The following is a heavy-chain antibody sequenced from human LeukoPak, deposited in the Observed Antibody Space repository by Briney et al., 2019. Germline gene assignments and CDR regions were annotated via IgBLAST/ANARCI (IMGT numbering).Heavy chain of an antibody. CDR1: GFTVSSNY. CDR2: ISYDGSNK. Sequence: GGSLRLSCAASGFTVSSNYMSWVRQAPGKGLEWVAVISYDGSNKYYADSVKGRFTISRDNSKNTLYLQMNSLRAEDTAVYYCARDLYYYDSSGYQDYWGQGTLVTVSS. J-gene: IGHJ4*02. CDR3: ARDLYYYDSSGYQDY. D-gene: IGHD3-22*01. V-gene: IGHV3-30*03.